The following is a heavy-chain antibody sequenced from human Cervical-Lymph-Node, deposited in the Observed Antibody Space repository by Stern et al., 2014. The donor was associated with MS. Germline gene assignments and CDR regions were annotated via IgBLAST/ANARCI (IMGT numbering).Heavy chain of an antibody. CDR1: GGGALSSSYA. J-gene: IGHJ5*01. CDR2: IIPMLGLP. D-gene: IGHD2-15*01. Sequence: QVQLVQSGAEVRKPGSSVNVSCKASGGGALSSSYAITWMRQAPGQALEWMGRIIPMLGLPNYAQNFKDRITITADRSTSTACMELNSLRSEDTAVYYCARGLVSNRAAATQHNLFDSWGQGTLVTVSS. CDR3: ARGLVSNRAAATQHNLFDS. V-gene: IGHV1-69*09.